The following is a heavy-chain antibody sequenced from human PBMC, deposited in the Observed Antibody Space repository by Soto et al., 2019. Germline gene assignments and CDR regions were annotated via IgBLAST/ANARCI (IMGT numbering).Heavy chain of an antibody. CDR3: ARGGGSTKVDY. Sequence: QVQLQESGPGLVKPSQTLSLTCTVSGGSITSSGYYWSWIRQHPGEGREWIGFPSNSGDPSNNPSLKSRVTISVDTSSNQFSLNLKSVTAADTAVYYCARGGGSTKVDYWGQGTLVTVSP. CDR2: PSNSGDP. CDR1: GGSITSSGYY. J-gene: IGHJ4*02. V-gene: IGHV4-31*03. D-gene: IGHD2-2*01.